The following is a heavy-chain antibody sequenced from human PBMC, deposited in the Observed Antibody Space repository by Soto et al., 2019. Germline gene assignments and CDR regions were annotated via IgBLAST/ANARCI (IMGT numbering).Heavy chain of an antibody. D-gene: IGHD3-22*01. CDR1: GFPLSSSGIY. CDR3: ARYYYETSGYDY. V-gene: IGHV2-70*01. Sequence: GPTLANPTQTLTLTCTFSGFPLSSSGIYVICIRQPPGKALEWLALIDLDDEDDYTYYNSSLKTRLTISKDTCQSQVVLTMANMDPVDKATYYCARYYYETSGYDYWCQGILVTVS. CDR2: IDLDDEDDYT. J-gene: IGHJ4*02.